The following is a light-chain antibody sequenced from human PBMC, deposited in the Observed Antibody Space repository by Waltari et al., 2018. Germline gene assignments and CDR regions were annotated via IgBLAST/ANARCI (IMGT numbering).Light chain of an antibody. CDR3: SSYTSSRPLGG. CDR1: SSDVGGYNY. V-gene: IGLV2-14*01. Sequence: QSALTQPASVSGSPGQSITISCTGTSSDVGGYNYVSWYQQHPGKAPKLMIYEVSNRPSGVSNRFSGAKSGHPASLTISGLQAEDEADYYCSSYTSSRPLGGFGGGTKLTVL. CDR2: EVS. J-gene: IGLJ2*01.